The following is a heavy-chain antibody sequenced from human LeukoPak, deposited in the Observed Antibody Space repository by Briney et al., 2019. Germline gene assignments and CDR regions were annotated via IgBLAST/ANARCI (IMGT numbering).Heavy chain of an antibody. D-gene: IGHD5-12*01. V-gene: IGHV3-23*01. Sequence: GGSLRLSCAASGFTFTSYAMSSVPQTPRKGLEWVSAISGSGGSTYYADSVKGRFTISKDNSKNTLYLRFNSLRAEDMAVYYFAKERVARIGGQGTLVTVSS. CDR1: GFTFTSYA. J-gene: IGHJ4*02. CDR2: ISGSGGST. CDR3: AKERVARI.